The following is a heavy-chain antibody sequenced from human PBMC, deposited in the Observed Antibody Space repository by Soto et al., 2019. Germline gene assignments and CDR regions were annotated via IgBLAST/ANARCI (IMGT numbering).Heavy chain of an antibody. CDR1: GGSISSYY. V-gene: IGHV4-59*08. J-gene: IGHJ4*02. D-gene: IGHD3-16*01. Sequence: QVQLQESGPGLVKPSETLSLTCTVSGGSISSYYWSWIRQPPGKGLEWIGYIYYSGSTNYNSSLKSRVTLSVATSKNQFSLKLSSVTAADTAVYYCARRWGTTFDYWGQGTLVTVSS. CDR3: ARRWGTTFDY. CDR2: IYYSGST.